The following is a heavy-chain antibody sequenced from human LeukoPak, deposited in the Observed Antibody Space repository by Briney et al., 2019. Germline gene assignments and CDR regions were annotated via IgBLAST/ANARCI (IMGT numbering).Heavy chain of an antibody. V-gene: IGHV3-23*01. CDR2: ISGSGGST. D-gene: IGHD1-26*01. CDR3: AKTPPSGSHSLWYFDY. J-gene: IGHJ4*02. Sequence: PGGSLRLSCAASGFTFSSYAMSWVRQAPGKGLEWVSAISGSGGSTYYADSVKGRFTISRDNSKNTLYPQMNSLRAEDTAVYYCAKTPPSGSHSLWYFDYWGQGTLVTVSS. CDR1: GFTFSSYA.